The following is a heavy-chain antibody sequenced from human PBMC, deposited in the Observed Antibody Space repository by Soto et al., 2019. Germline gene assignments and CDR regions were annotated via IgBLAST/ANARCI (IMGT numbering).Heavy chain of an antibody. V-gene: IGHV1-69*13. CDR2: IIPIFGTA. CDR1: GGTFSSYA. Sequence: GASVKVSCKASGGTFSSYAISWVRQAPGQGLEWMGGIIPIFGTANYAQKFQGRVTITADESTSTAYMELSSLRSEDTAVYYCGTDSSSWHYNNYGMDVWGQGTTVTVSS. J-gene: IGHJ6*02. D-gene: IGHD6-13*01. CDR3: GTDSSSWHYNNYGMDV.